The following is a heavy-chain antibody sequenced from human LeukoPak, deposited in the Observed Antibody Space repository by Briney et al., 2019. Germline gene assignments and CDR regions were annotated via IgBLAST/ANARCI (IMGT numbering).Heavy chain of an antibody. D-gene: IGHD3-3*01. V-gene: IGHV4-59*08. CDR3: ARHVLSGYLNYWYFDL. CDR1: GGSISSYY. CDR2: IYYSGST. Sequence: SETLSLTCTVSGGSISSYYWSWIRQPPGKGLEWIGYIYYSGSTNYNPSLKSRVTISVDTSKNQFSLKLSSLTAADTAVYYCARHVLSGYLNYWYFDLWGRGTLVTVSS. J-gene: IGHJ2*01.